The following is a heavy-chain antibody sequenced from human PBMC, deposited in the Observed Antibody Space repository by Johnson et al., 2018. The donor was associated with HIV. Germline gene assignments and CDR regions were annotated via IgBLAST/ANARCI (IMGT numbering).Heavy chain of an antibody. CDR1: GFTFSSYA. CDR3: TTDGYGGYSYGYGAFDI. V-gene: IGHV3-30*04. Sequence: VQLVESGGGVVQPGRSLRLSCAASGFTFSSYAMHWVRQAPGKGLEWVAVISYDGSNKYYADSVKGRFTISRDNSKNTLYLQMNSLKTEDTAVYYCTTDGYGGYSYGYGAFDIWGQGTMVTVSS. CDR2: ISYDGSNK. D-gene: IGHD5-18*01. J-gene: IGHJ3*02.